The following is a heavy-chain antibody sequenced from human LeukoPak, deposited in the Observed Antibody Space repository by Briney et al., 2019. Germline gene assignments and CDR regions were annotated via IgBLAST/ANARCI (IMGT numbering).Heavy chain of an antibody. Sequence: PGGSLRLSCAASGFTFSSYGMHWVRQAPGKGLEWVSFIRYDGSNKYYADSVKGRFTISRDNSKNTLYLQMNSLRAEDTAVYYCAKVGGTYYDFWSGYHHYYYYYMDVWGKGTTVTVSS. CDR2: IRYDGSNK. CDR3: AKVGGTYYDFWSGYHHYYYYYMDV. D-gene: IGHD3-3*01. J-gene: IGHJ6*03. CDR1: GFTFSSYG. V-gene: IGHV3-30*02.